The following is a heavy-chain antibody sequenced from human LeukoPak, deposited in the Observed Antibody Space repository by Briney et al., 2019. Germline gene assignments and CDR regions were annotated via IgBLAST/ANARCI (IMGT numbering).Heavy chain of an antibody. CDR2: IYYTGNT. CDR1: GGSFSGYY. V-gene: IGHV4-34*01. J-gene: IGHJ6*03. CDR3: ARGGVRGVINMVGYSYMDV. Sequence: SETLSLTCAVYGGSFSGYYWSWIRQPPGKGLEWIASIYYTGNTYYNTSLKSRVTISIESSKNQISLRLTSVTATDTAVYYCARGGVRGVINMVGYSYMDVWGKGTTVTVSS. D-gene: IGHD3-10*01.